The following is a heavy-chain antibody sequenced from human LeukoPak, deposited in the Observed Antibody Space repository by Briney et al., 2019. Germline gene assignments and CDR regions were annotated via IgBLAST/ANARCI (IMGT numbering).Heavy chain of an antibody. CDR2: ISSSSSYI. V-gene: IGHV3-21*01. CDR3: ARGGSGWPTPNDY. Sequence: PGGSLRLSCAASGFTFNSYAMHWVRQAPGKGLEWVSSISSSSSYIYYADSVKGRFTISRDNAKNSLYLQMNSLRAEDTAVYYCARGGSGWPTPNDYWGQGTLVTVSS. CDR1: GFTFNSYA. D-gene: IGHD6-19*01. J-gene: IGHJ4*02.